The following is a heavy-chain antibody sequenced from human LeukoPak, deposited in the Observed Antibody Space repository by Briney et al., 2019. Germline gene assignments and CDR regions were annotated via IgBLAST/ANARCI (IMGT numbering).Heavy chain of an antibody. CDR3: ARDASMTTGLFYWFDP. V-gene: IGHV1-69*13. Sequence: ASAKVSCKASGGTFSSYAISWVRQAPGQGLEWMGGIIPIFGTANYAQKFQGRVTITADESTSTAYMELSSLRSEDTAVYYCARDASMTTGLFYWFDPWGQGTLVTVSS. J-gene: IGHJ5*02. CDR2: IIPIFGTA. D-gene: IGHD4-17*01. CDR1: GGTFSSYA.